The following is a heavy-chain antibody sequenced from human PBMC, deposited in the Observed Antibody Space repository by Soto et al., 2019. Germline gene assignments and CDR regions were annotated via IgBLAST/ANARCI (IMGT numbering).Heavy chain of an antibody. Sequence: VASVKVSCKTSGYTFTGHYIHWVRQAPGQGLEWMGWINPNSSATSYAQKFQGRVTMTRDTSIRIAYMELSRLTSDDTAIYYCARDSQIHRVVVIDYWGQGTLVTVSS. CDR1: GYTFTGHY. CDR2: INPNSSAT. V-gene: IGHV1-2*02. D-gene: IGHD3-22*01. CDR3: ARDSQIHRVVVIDY. J-gene: IGHJ4*02.